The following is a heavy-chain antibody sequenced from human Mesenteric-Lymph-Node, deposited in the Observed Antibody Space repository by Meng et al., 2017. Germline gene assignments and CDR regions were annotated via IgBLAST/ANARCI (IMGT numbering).Heavy chain of an antibody. CDR3: ASNPTGTRGNWFDP. J-gene: IGHJ5*02. V-gene: IGHV4-30-4*01. D-gene: IGHD1-7*01. CDR2: IYYSGST. CDR1: GGSISSGDYY. Sequence: GQLQGLGPGLVKPSQPLSLTCTVSGGSISSGDYYWSWIRQPPGKGLEWIGCIYYSGSTYYNPSLKGRVTISVDTSKNQFSLNLSSVTAADTAVYYCASNPTGTRGNWFDPWGQGTLVTVSS.